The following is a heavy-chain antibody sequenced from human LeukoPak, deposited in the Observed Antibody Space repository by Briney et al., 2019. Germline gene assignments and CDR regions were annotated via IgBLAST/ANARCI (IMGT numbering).Heavy chain of an antibody. V-gene: IGHV4-59*08. D-gene: IGHD6-19*01. CDR2: IHYTGGT. CDR3: AKYGNSGWVIDN. CDR1: GGSIGTNY. J-gene: IGHJ4*02. Sequence: SETLSLTCTVSGGSIGTNYWTWIRQPPGKGLEYIGYIHYTGGTNYNPSLKSRVTISVDTSKNQFSLKLSSVTAADTAVYFCAKYGNSGWVIDNWGQGTLVTVSS.